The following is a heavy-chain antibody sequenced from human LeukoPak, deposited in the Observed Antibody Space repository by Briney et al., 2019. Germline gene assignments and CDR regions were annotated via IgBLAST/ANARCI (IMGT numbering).Heavy chain of an antibody. V-gene: IGHV1-69*13. CDR2: IIPIFGTA. CDR3: ARDGPSIAAPYR. J-gene: IGHJ5*02. D-gene: IGHD6-6*01. Sequence: ASVKVSCKASGGTFSSYAISWVRQAPGQGLEWMGGIIPIFGTANYAQKFQGRVTITADESTSTAYMELSSLRSEDTAVYYCARDGPSIAAPYRWGQGTLVTVSS. CDR1: GGTFSSYA.